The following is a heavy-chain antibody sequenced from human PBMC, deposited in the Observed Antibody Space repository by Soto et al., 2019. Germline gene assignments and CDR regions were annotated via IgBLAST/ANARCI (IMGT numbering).Heavy chain of an antibody. CDR3: ASRDPGTSVDY. CDR2: IKEDGSSK. J-gene: IGHJ4*02. Sequence: GGSLRLSCAASGINFNDYWMSWVRQAPGKGLEWVANIKEDGSSKYYVDSVKGRFTISRDNAKNSLYLQMNSLRAEDTALYYCASRDPGTSVDYWGQGTLVTVSS. D-gene: IGHD1-7*01. CDR1: GINFNDYW. V-gene: IGHV3-7*03.